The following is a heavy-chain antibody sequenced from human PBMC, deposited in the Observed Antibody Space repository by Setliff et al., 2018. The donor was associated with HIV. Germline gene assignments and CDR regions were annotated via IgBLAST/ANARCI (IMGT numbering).Heavy chain of an antibody. D-gene: IGHD3-3*01. J-gene: IGHJ3*02. V-gene: IGHV4-34*01. CDR2: VHSSGST. CDR1: GGSFSGYY. Sequence: PSETLSLTCAVYGGSFSGYYWSWIRQPPGKGLEWIGSVHSSGSTSSNPSLGGRVTLSVDTSRNQFSLQLTSVTAADTAVYFCARPLSTSYNFWGDAFAIWGQGTVVTVSS. CDR3: ARPLSTSYNFWGDAFAI.